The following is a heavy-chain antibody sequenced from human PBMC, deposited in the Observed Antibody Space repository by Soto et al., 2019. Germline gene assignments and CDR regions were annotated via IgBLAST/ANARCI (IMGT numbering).Heavy chain of an antibody. V-gene: IGHV3-7*03. CDR3: AKAGTIFGVVMNNWFDP. J-gene: IGHJ5*02. D-gene: IGHD3-3*01. CDR2: IKQDGSAK. CDR1: GFTFSSYW. Sequence: GGSLRLSCAASGFTFSSYWMNWVRQAPGKGLEWVANIKQDGSAKYYVDSVKGRFTISRDNAKNSLYLQMNSLRAEDTAVYYCAKAGTIFGVVMNNWFDPWGQGTLVTVSS.